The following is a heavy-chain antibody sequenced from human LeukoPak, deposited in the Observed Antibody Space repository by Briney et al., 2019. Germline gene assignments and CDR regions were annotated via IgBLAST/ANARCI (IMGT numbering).Heavy chain of an antibody. CDR1: GGSITSDY. J-gene: IGHJ6*03. V-gene: IGHV4-59*01. D-gene: IGHD2-15*01. Sequence: SETLSLTCIVSGGSITSDYWSWIRQPPGKGLEWIGYIYYSGSTNYNPSLKSRVTISVDTSKNQFSLKLSSVTAADTAVYYCARSFYCSGGSCYSYYYYYYMDVWGKGTTVTVSS. CDR3: ARSFYCSGGSCYSYYYYYYMDV. CDR2: IYYSGST.